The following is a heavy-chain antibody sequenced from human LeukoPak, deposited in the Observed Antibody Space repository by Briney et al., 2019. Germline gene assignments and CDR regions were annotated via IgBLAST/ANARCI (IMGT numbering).Heavy chain of an antibody. D-gene: IGHD3-16*02. CDR1: GFTFSNAW. Sequence: PGGSLRLSCAASGFTFSNAWMSWVRQAPGKGLEWVANIKQDGSEKYYVDSVKGRFTISRDNAKNSLYLQMNSLRAEDTAVYYCARPNGDYVWGSYRSWGQGTLVTVSS. CDR2: IKQDGSEK. V-gene: IGHV3-7*01. J-gene: IGHJ5*02. CDR3: ARPNGDYVWGSYRS.